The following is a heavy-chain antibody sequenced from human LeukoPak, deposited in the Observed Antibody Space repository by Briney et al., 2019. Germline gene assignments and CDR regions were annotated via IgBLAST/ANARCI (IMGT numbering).Heavy chain of an antibody. J-gene: IGHJ3*02. D-gene: IGHD5-18*01. Sequence: SETLSLTCTVSGGSISSGSYYWSWIRQPAGKGLEWIGRIYTSGSTNYNPSLKSRVTISVDTSKNQFSLKLSSVTAADTAVYYCAREPLKRGYSYGYPHAFDIWGQGTMVTVSS. V-gene: IGHV4-61*02. CDR3: AREPLKRGYSYGYPHAFDI. CDR1: GGSISSGSYY. CDR2: IYTSGST.